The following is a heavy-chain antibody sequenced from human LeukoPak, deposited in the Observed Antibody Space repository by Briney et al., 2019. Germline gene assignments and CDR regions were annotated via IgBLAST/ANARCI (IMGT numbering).Heavy chain of an antibody. D-gene: IGHD3-22*01. Sequence: SETLSLTCTVSGGSISSYYWSWIRQPPGKGLEWIGYIYYSGSTNYNPSLKSRVTISVDTSKNQFSLKLSSMTAADTAVYYCARWAHYYDSSGSDAFDIWGQGTMVTVSS. V-gene: IGHV4-59*01. CDR3: ARWAHYYDSSGSDAFDI. CDR1: GGSISSYY. J-gene: IGHJ3*02. CDR2: IYYSGST.